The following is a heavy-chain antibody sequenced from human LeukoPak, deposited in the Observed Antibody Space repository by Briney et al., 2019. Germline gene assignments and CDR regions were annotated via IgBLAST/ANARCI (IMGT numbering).Heavy chain of an antibody. Sequence: SETLSLTCTVSGGSISSYYWNWIRQPPGKGLEWIGYIYYSGSTNYNPSLQSRATISVDTSKNQFSLKLTSVTAADTAVYYCARLQGSGWWSWGQGTLVTVSS. CDR1: GGSISSYY. CDR3: ARLQGSGWWS. D-gene: IGHD6-19*01. J-gene: IGHJ5*02. V-gene: IGHV4-59*01. CDR2: IYYSGST.